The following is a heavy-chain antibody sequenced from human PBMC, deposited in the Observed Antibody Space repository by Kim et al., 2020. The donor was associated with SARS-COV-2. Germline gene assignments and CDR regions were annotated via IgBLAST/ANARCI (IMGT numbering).Heavy chain of an antibody. Sequence: YANSGKRPFTNSRDKSKNKLYLQMNSLRAADTAVYYCAREGSGSYSYFDYWGQGTLVTVSS. CDR3: AREGSGSYSYFDY. J-gene: IGHJ4*02. V-gene: IGHV3-30*01. D-gene: IGHD3-10*01.